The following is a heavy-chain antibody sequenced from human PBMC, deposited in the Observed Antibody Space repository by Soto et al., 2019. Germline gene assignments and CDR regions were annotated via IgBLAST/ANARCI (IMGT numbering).Heavy chain of an antibody. CDR1: GFTFGSYA. Sequence: GGSLRLSCAASGFTFGSYAMHWVGQAPGKGLEWVAVISYDGSNKYYADSVKGRFTISRDNSKNTLYLQMNSLRAEDTAVYYCARGDWGGAQSAFDIWGQGTMVTVSS. J-gene: IGHJ3*02. CDR2: ISYDGSNK. V-gene: IGHV3-30-3*01. CDR3: ARGDWGGAQSAFDI. D-gene: IGHD2-21*01.